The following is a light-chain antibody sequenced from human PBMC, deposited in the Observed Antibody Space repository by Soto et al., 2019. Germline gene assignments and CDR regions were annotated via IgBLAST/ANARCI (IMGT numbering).Light chain of an antibody. J-gene: IGLJ3*02. CDR3: SSYTRSSTRV. V-gene: IGLV2-14*01. Sequence: QSALTQPASLSGSPGQSITISCTGTSSDVGGYNYVSWYQQHPGKAPKLMIYEVSNRPSGVSNRFSGSKSGNTASLTISGLQAEDEADYYCSSYTRSSTRVFGGGTQLTVL. CDR2: EVS. CDR1: SSDVGGYNY.